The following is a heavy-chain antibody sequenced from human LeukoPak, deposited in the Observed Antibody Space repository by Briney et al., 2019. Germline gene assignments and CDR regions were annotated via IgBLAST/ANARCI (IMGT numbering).Heavy chain of an antibody. CDR1: GFTFSSYW. Sequence: PGGSLRLSCAASGFTFSSYWMHWVRQAPGKGLVWVSRINTDGSSTSYADSVKGRFTISRDNAKNTLYLQMNSLRAEDTAVYYCARVAYYGSRVDYWGQGTLVTVSS. D-gene: IGHD3-22*01. CDR2: INTDGSST. CDR3: ARVAYYGSRVDY. V-gene: IGHV3-74*01. J-gene: IGHJ4*02.